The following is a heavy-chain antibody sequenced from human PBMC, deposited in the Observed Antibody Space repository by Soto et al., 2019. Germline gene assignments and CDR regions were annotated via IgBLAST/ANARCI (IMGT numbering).Heavy chain of an antibody. CDR2: ISGSGGST. Sequence: VSLRLSCAASGFTFSSYAMSWVRQAPGKGLEWVSAISGSGGSTYYADSVKGRFTISRDNSKNTLYLQMNSLRAEDTAVYYCAKDLVSSSGWYDYWGQGTLVTVSS. V-gene: IGHV3-23*01. CDR1: GFTFSSYA. J-gene: IGHJ4*02. D-gene: IGHD6-19*01. CDR3: AKDLVSSSGWYDY.